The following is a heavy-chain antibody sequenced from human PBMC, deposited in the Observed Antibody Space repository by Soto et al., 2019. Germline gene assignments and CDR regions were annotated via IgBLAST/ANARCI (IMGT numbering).Heavy chain of an antibody. D-gene: IGHD5-12*01. CDR3: ARDDVATMAYYMDV. CDR1: GFTFSSNS. Sequence: GGSLRLSCAASGFTFSSNSMNWVRQAPGKGLEWVSSISSSSSYIYYADSVKGRFTISRDNAKNSLYLQMNSLRAEDTAVYYCARDDVATMAYYMDVWGKGTPVTVSS. V-gene: IGHV3-21*01. J-gene: IGHJ6*03. CDR2: ISSSSSYI.